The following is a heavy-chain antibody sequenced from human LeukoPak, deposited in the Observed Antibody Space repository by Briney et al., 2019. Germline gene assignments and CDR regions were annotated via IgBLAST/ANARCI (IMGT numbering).Heavy chain of an antibody. D-gene: IGHD6-13*01. CDR1: GFTFGSYW. J-gene: IGHJ4*02. CDR3: ARVAAAGTYFDY. V-gene: IGHV3-7*04. CDR2: IKQDGSEK. Sequence: PGGSLRLSCVASGFTFGSYWMTWVRQAPGKGLEWVANIKQDGSEKYYVDSVKGRSTISRDNAKNSLYLQMNSLRAEDTAVYYCARVAAAGTYFDYWGQGTLVTVSS.